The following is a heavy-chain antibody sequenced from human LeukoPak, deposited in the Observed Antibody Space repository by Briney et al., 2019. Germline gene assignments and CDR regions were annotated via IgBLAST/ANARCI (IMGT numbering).Heavy chain of an antibody. J-gene: IGHJ4*02. D-gene: IGHD6-13*01. CDR1: GGSFSGYY. CDR2: INHSGST. V-gene: IGHV4-34*01. CDR3: ARVPKVARRSLAAARVYYFDY. Sequence: SETLSVTCAVYGGSFSGYYWSWIRQPPGKGLEWIGEINHSGSTNYNPSLKSRVTISVDTSKNQFSLKLSSVTAADTAVYYCARVPKVARRSLAAARVYYFDYWGQGTLVTVSS.